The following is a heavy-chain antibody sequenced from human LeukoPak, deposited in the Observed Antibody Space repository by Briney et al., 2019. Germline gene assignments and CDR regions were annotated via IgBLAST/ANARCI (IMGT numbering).Heavy chain of an antibody. V-gene: IGHV1-69*05. CDR2: IIPIFGTA. Sequence: SSVKVSCKADGGTFSSYAISWVRQAPGQGLEWMGGIIPIFGTANYAQKFQGRVTITTDESTSTAYMELSSLRSEDTAVYYCARGGRDGYNYYFDYWGQGTLVTVSS. CDR3: ARGGRDGYNYYFDY. J-gene: IGHJ4*02. CDR1: GGTFSSYA. D-gene: IGHD5-24*01.